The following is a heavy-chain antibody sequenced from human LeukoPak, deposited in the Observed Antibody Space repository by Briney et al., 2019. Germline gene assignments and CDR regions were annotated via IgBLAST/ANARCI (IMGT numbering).Heavy chain of an antibody. CDR3: ARASGLLSNYYYGMDV. D-gene: IGHD3-3*01. J-gene: IGHJ6*02. Sequence: SVKGRFTISRDNSKNTLYLQMNSLRAEDTAVYYCARASGLLSNYYYGMDVWGQGTTVTVSS. V-gene: IGHV3-53*01.